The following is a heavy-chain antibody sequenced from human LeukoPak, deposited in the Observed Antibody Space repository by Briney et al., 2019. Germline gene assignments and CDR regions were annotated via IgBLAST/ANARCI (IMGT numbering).Heavy chain of an antibody. D-gene: IGHD3-3*01. J-gene: IGHJ3*01. CDR3: ARVSISRLGAFDF. CDR1: GFTFSDYY. Sequence: PGGSLRLSCAASGFTFSDYYMSWVRQAPGKGLVWVSRINSDGSNINYADSVKGRFTISRDIAKNTVYLQMNSLRVEDTAVYYCARVSISRLGAFDFWGQGTMVTVSS. V-gene: IGHV3-74*01. CDR2: INSDGSNI.